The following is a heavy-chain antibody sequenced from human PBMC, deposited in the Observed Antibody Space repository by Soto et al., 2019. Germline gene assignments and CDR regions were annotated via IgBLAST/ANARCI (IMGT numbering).Heavy chain of an antibody. Sequence: ASVKVSCKASGYTFTSYAMHWVRQAPGQRLEWMGWINAGNGNTKYSQKFQGRVTITRDTSASTAYMELSSLRSEDTAVYYCARESYHSSGYRNYYYYGMDVWGQGTRSPSP. J-gene: IGHJ6*02. CDR1: GYTFTSYA. CDR3: ARESYHSSGYRNYYYYGMDV. D-gene: IGHD3-22*01. CDR2: INAGNGNT. V-gene: IGHV1-3*01.